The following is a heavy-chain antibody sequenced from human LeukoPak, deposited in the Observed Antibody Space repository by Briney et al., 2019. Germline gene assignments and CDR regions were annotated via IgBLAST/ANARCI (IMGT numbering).Heavy chain of an antibody. CDR3: AKVQPEYYYGSGKDFDL. V-gene: IGHV3-23*01. D-gene: IGHD3-10*01. J-gene: IGHJ2*01. CDR2: ISGSGGST. Sequence: TGGSLRLSCAASGFTVSSNYMSWVRQAPGKGLEWVSAISGSGGSTYYADSVKGRFTISRDNSKNTLYLQMNSLRAEDTAVYYCAKVQPEYYYGSGKDFDLWGRGTLVTVSS. CDR1: GFTVSSNY.